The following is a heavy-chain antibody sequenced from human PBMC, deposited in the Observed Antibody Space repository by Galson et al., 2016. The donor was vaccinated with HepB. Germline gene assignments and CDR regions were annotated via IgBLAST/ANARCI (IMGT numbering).Heavy chain of an antibody. Sequence: SLRLSCAASGFTFSRNGMHWVRQAPGKGLEWVAVIRYDGSNKYHADSVKGRFTTSRDNSKNTLYLQMNSLRAEDTAVYYCASEAPILAPTLDYWGQGTLVTVSS. CDR3: ASEAPILAPTLDY. V-gene: IGHV3-33*01. CDR1: GFTFSRNG. D-gene: IGHD2/OR15-2a*01. J-gene: IGHJ4*02. CDR2: IRYDGSNK.